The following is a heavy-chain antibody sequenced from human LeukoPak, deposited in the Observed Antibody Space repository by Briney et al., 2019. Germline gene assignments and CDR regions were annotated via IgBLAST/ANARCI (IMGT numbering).Heavy chain of an antibody. J-gene: IGHJ5*02. CDR2: ISGSGGSA. D-gene: IGHD3-10*01. CDR3: ARALWDYYGSGSFSGGDWFDP. V-gene: IGHV3-23*01. CDR1: GFTFSSYA. Sequence: PGGSLRLSCAASGFTFSSYAMSWVRQAPGKGLEWVSGISGSGGSAYYADSVKGRFSISRDDSKNSLYLQMNSLRAEDTAVYYCARALWDYYGSGSFSGGDWFDPWGQGTLVTVSS.